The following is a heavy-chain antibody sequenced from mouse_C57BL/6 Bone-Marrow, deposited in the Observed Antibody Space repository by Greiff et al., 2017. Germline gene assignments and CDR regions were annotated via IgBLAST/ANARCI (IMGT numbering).Heavy chain of an antibody. V-gene: IGHV10-1*01. CDR3: ERRESRRLADGSAWDMDY. CDR2: ISSTSNNYAT. CDR1: GFSFNTYA. J-gene: IGHJ4*01. Sequence: EVQRQESGGGLVQPKGSLKLSCAASGFSFNTYALTWVRQAPGKGLEWVARISSTSNNYATSYAVSVKYRFTISSDDSDSMLYLQMINLKTEDTASKSWERRESRRLADGSAWDMDYWGPGTTVTVSS. D-gene: IGHD1-1*01.